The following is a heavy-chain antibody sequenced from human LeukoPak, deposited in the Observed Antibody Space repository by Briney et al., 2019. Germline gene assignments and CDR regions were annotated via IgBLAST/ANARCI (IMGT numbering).Heavy chain of an antibody. J-gene: IGHJ4*02. D-gene: IGHD5-12*01. CDR1: GFTFSSYW. CDR3: ARETGGYGEYYFDY. CDR2: IKQDGSEK. Sequence: HPGGSLRLSCAASGFTFSSYWMSWVRQAPGKGLEWVANIKQDGSEKYYVDSVKGRFTISRDNAKNSLYLQMNSLRAEDTAVYYCARETGGYGEYYFDYWGQGTLVTVSS. V-gene: IGHV3-7*03.